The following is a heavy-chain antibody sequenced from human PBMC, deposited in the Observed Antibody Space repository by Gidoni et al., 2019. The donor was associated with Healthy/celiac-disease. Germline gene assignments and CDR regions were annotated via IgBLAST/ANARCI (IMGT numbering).Heavy chain of an antibody. CDR3: TRLGSDSSGPYYYYYMDV. V-gene: IGHV3-73*02. Sequence: EVQLVESGGGLVQPGGSLKLSCAAYGLTFSRSAMHWVRQASGKGLEWVGLIRSKAYSYATAYAEAVKGRFTISRDDSKNTAYLQMNSLKTEDTAVYYCTRLGSDSSGPYYYYYMDVWGKGTTVTVSS. D-gene: IGHD6-19*01. CDR2: IRSKAYSYAT. CDR1: GLTFSRSA. J-gene: IGHJ6*03.